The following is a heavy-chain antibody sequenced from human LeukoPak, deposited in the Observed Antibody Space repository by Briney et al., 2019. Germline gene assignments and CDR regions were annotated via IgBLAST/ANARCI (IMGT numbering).Heavy chain of an antibody. CDR1: GGTFSSYG. V-gene: IGHV1-18*01. CDR2: ISAYNGNT. J-gene: IGHJ6*02. Sequence: GSSVKVSCKASGGTFSSYGISWVRQAPGQGLEWMGWISAYNGNTNYAQKLQGRVTMTTDTSTSTAYMELRSLRSDDTAVYYCARVWSGYYTPEGYYRHYYYGMDVWGQGTTVTVSS. CDR3: ARVWSGYYTPEGYYRHYYYGMDV. D-gene: IGHD3-3*01.